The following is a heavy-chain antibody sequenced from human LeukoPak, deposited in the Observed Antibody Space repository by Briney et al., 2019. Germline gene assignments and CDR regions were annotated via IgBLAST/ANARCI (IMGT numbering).Heavy chain of an antibody. CDR3: AKDRGYGIDV. Sequence: PGGSPRLSCEASGFIFNHYALHWVRQAPHKGLEWVAVIWSDGTNRYYADSVKGRFTISRDNHKYTVSLEMNSLRPEDTAVYYCAKDRGYGIDVWGKGTTVTVSS. J-gene: IGHJ6*04. CDR2: IWSDGTNR. V-gene: IGHV3-30*02. CDR1: GFIFNHYA.